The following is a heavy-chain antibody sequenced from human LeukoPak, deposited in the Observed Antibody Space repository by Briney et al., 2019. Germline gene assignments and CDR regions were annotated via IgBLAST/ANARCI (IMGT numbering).Heavy chain of an antibody. CDR3: ARIVVVVTAIGLDAFDI. Sequence: PGGSLRPSCAASGFTFSSYWMSWVRQAPGKGLEWVANIKQDGSEKYYVDSVKGRFTISRDNAKNSLYLQMNSLRAEDTAVYYCARIVVVVTAIGLDAFDIWGQGTMVTVSS. V-gene: IGHV3-7*01. CDR2: IKQDGSEK. D-gene: IGHD2-21*02. J-gene: IGHJ3*02. CDR1: GFTFSSYW.